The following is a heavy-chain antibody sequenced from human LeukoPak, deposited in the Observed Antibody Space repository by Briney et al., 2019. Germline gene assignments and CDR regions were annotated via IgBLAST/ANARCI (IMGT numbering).Heavy chain of an antibody. CDR2: ISGSGGST. CDR3: AKDGDIVVVVAATPSYSDY. CDR1: GFTFSSYA. V-gene: IGHV3-23*01. Sequence: PGGSLRLSCAASGFTFSSYAMSWVRQAPGKGLECVSAISGSGGSTYYADSVKGRFTISRDNSKNTLYLQMNSLRAEDTAVYYCAKDGDIVVVVAATPSYSDYWGQGTLVTVSS. D-gene: IGHD2-15*01. J-gene: IGHJ4*02.